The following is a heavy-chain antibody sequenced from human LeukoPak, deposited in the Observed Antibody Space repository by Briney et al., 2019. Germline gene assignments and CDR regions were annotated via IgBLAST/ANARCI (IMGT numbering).Heavy chain of an antibody. J-gene: IGHJ4*02. V-gene: IGHV3-21*01. CDR1: GFTFSSYS. Sequence: PGGSLRLSCAASGFTFSSYSMNWVRQAPGKGLEWVSSISSSSYIYYADSVKGRFTISRDNAKNSLYLQMNSLRAEDTAVYYCARGTMDYDFWSGSYYFDYWGQGTLVTVSS. D-gene: IGHD3-3*01. CDR3: ARGTMDYDFWSGSYYFDY. CDR2: ISSSSYI.